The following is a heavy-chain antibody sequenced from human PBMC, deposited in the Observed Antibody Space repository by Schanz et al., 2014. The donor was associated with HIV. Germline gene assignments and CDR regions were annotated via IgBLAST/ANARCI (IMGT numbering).Heavy chain of an antibody. Sequence: EVQLVESGGGLVQPGGSLRLSCTASGFTFSSYGMHWVRQAPGMGLEWVANIKEDGSVINYVDSVKGRFTISRDNVKNSLFLQMNSLRAEDTAMYYCARDVGAGANDYWGQGTLVTVSS. CDR3: ARDVGAGANDY. CDR1: GFTFSSYG. CDR2: IKEDGSVI. J-gene: IGHJ4*02. V-gene: IGHV3-7*01. D-gene: IGHD1-26*01.